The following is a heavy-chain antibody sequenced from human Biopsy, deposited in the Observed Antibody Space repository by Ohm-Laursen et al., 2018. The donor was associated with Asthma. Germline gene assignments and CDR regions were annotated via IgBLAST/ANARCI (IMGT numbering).Heavy chain of an antibody. J-gene: IGHJ4*02. Sequence: SLRLSCAASGFTFSDYSMTWIRQAPGKGLEWISYISSSGSSILYADSVKGRFTIPRDNAKNSLHLQMNSLRAEDTAIYYFARDIAFGGVHDFWGQGTLVAVSS. D-gene: IGHD3-16*01. V-gene: IGHV3-11*01. CDR1: GFTFSDYS. CDR2: ISSSGSSI. CDR3: ARDIAFGGVHDF.